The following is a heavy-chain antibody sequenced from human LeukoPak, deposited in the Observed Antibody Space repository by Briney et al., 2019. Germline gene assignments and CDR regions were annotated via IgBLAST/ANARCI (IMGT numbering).Heavy chain of an antibody. V-gene: IGHV3-7*01. D-gene: IGHD6-19*01. CDR2: IKQDGSEK. CDR3: ARKAGFSSDYFDY. Sequence: GGSLRLSCAASGFTFSSYWMSWVRQAPGKGLEWVANIKQDGSEKYYVDSVKGRFTISRDNAKSSLYLQMNSLRAEDTAVYYCARKAGFSSDYFDYWGQGTLVTVSS. CDR1: GFTFSSYW. J-gene: IGHJ4*02.